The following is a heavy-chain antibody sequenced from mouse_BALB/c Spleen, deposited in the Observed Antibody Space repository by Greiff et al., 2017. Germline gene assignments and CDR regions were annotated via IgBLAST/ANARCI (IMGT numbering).Heavy chain of an antibody. V-gene: IGHV14-3*02. J-gene: IGHJ4*01. CDR2: IDPANGNT. CDR3: AIYPYAMDY. Sequence: VHVKQSGAELVKPGASVKLSCTASGFNIKDTYMHWVKQRPEQGLEWIGRIDPANGNTKYDPKFQGKATITADTSSNTAYLQLSSLTSEDTAVYYCAIYPYAMDYWGQGTSVTVSS. D-gene: IGHD2-1*01. CDR1: GFNIKDTY.